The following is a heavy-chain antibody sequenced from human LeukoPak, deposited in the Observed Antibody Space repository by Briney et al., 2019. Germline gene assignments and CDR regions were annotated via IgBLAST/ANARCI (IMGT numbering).Heavy chain of an antibody. Sequence: GGSLRLSCAASGFTFNIYAMSWIRQAPGRGLEWVSTISGSGGSTYYADSVKGRFTISRDNSKNTLYLQMNSLRAEDTAVYYCARGVDYFDYWGQGTLVTVSS. CDR1: GFTFNIYA. CDR3: ARGVDYFDY. J-gene: IGHJ4*02. V-gene: IGHV3-23*01. CDR2: ISGSGGST. D-gene: IGHD2-15*01.